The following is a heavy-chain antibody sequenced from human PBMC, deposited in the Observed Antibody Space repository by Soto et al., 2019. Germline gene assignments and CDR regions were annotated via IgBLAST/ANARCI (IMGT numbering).Heavy chain of an antibody. CDR1: GGTFSSYA. CDR3: ARGSEAYDSSGYPGPD. D-gene: IGHD3-22*01. J-gene: IGHJ4*02. V-gene: IGHV1-69*13. CDR2: IIPIFGTA. Sequence: SVKVSCKASGGTFSSYAISWVRQAPGQGLEWMGGIIPIFGTANYAQKFQGRVTITADESTSTAYMELSSLRSEDTAVYYCARGSEAYDSSGYPGPDWGQGTLVTVSS.